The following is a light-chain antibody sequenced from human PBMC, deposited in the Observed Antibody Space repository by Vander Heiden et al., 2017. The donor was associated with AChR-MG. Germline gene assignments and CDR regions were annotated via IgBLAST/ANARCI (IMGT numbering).Light chain of an antibody. CDR1: KLGDKF. J-gene: IGLJ2*01. CDR2: QSD. Sequence: SYELTQPPSVSVSPGQTASITCSGDKLGDKFASWYQQKPGQSPALVIYQSDKRPSGIPERFSGSNSGNTATLTISGTQAMDEADYYCQAWDNSVVVFGGGTSLTVL. CDR3: QAWDNSVVV. V-gene: IGLV3-1*01.